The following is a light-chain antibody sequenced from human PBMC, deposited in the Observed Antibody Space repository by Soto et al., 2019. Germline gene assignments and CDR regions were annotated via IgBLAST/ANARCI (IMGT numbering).Light chain of an antibody. CDR1: QSISSW. J-gene: IGKJ1*01. CDR2: DAS. CDR3: QQYNSYSPLT. Sequence: DIQMTQSPSTLSASVGHRVTITCRASQSISSWLAWYQQKPGKAPKLLIYDASSLESGVPSRFSGSGSGTEFTLTISSLQPDDFATYYCQQYNSYSPLTFGQGTKVEIK. V-gene: IGKV1-5*01.